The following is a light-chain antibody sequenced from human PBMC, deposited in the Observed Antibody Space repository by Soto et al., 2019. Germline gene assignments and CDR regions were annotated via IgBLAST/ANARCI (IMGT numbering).Light chain of an antibody. V-gene: IGKV3D-15*01. CDR3: QQYNNWPTIT. Sequence: NVFTQSPGTLSLSPGQRATLSCRASQSLSGNYLAWYQQKPGQAPRVLIYRASIRANGISARFSGSGSGTELTLTISSLQSEDFAVYDCQQYNNWPTITFGQGTRLEIK. CDR2: RAS. CDR1: QSLSGN. J-gene: IGKJ5*01.